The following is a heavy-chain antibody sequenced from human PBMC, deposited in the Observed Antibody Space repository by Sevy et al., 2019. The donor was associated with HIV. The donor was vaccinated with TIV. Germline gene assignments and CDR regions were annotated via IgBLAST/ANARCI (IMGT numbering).Heavy chain of an antibody. J-gene: IGHJ6*02. CDR1: GFTVSSNY. CDR2: IYSGGST. Sequence: GGSLRLSCAASGFTVSSNYMSWVRQAPGKGLEWVSVIYSGGSTYYADSVKGRFTISRDNSKNTLYHLMNSLRAEDTAVYYWARSLRSAALEFTKYYYYYYGMDVWGQGTTVTVSS. D-gene: IGHD3-3*01. CDR3: ARSLRSAALEFTKYYYYYYGMDV. V-gene: IGHV3-53*01.